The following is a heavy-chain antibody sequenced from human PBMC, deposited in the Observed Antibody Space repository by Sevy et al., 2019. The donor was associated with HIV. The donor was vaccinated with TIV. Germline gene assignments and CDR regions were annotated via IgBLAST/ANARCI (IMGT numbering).Heavy chain of an antibody. CDR3: ARDHVKDGDLGDYYYYAMDV. Sequence: GGSLRLSCAASGFSISDYYMSWIRQAPGKGPQWISYISSNSDTIYYTDPVKGRFTISRDNAKNSLYLQMSSLRAEDTAIYYCARDHVKDGDLGDYYYYAMDVWGRGTTVTVSS. D-gene: IGHD4-17*01. V-gene: IGHV3-11*01. CDR1: GFSISDYY. CDR2: ISSNSDTI. J-gene: IGHJ6*02.